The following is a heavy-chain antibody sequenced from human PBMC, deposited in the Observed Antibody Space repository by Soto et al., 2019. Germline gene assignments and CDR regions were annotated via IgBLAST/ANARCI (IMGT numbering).Heavy chain of an antibody. CDR2: INHVGGT. V-gene: IGHV4-34*01. D-gene: IGHD3-16*01. Sequence: SXTLSLTCAVYCGFLMESYWTWIRQPPGKGLEWIGEINHVGGTNYNPSLKSRVTMSVDTSQNQFSLRLISVTAADTAMYFCVRIRYQLPSSVLWLDPWGQGTPVTVSS. CDR1: CGFLMESY. CDR3: VRIRYQLPSSVLWLDP. J-gene: IGHJ5*02.